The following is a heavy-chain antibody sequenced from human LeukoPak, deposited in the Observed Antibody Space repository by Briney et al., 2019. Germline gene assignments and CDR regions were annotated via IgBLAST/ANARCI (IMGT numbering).Heavy chain of an antibody. CDR1: GGSISSYY. CDR3: ARESIGYCTNGVCNTSGWFDP. CDR2: IYYSGST. J-gene: IGHJ5*02. Sequence: SETLSLTCTVSGGSISSYYWSWIRQPPGKGLEWIGYIYYSGSTNYNPSLKSRVTISVDTSKNQFSLKLSSVTAADTAVYYCARESIGYCTNGVCNTSGWFDPWGQGTLVTVSS. V-gene: IGHV4-59*01. D-gene: IGHD2-8*01.